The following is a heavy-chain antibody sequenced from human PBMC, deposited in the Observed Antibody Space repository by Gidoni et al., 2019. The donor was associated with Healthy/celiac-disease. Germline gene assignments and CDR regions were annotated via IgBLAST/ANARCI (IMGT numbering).Heavy chain of an antibody. CDR1: GGTFSSDT. Sequence: QVQLVQSGAEVKKPGSSVKVSCKASGGTFSSDTISWVRQAPGQGLEWMGRIIPILGIANYAQKFQGRVTITADKSTSTAYMELSSLRSEDTAVYYCARDGGAQVEGNWFDPWGQGTLVTVSS. J-gene: IGHJ5*02. CDR3: ARDGGAQVEGNWFDP. D-gene: IGHD2-2*01. CDR2: IIPILGIA. V-gene: IGHV1-69*08.